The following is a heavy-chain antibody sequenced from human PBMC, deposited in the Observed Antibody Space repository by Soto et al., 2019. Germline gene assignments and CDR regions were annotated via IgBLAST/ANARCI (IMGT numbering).Heavy chain of an antibody. Sequence: QVQLVQFGAEVKKPGASVKVSCKASGYTFTSYGISWVRQAPGQGLEWMGWISAYNGNTNYAQKLQGRVTMTTDTSTSTAYMELRSLRSDDTAVYYCARDEGPGQLGPNYYYYYGMDVWGQGTTVTVSS. D-gene: IGHD6-13*01. CDR3: ARDEGPGQLGPNYYYYYGMDV. V-gene: IGHV1-18*01. CDR2: ISAYNGNT. J-gene: IGHJ6*02. CDR1: GYTFTSYG.